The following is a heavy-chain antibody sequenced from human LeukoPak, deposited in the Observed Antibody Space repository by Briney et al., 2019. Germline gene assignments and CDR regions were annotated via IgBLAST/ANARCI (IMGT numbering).Heavy chain of an antibody. Sequence: GGSLRLSCAASGFTFSGYSMSWVRRAPGKGLEWVSYISPGSNDIYYADSVKGRFIISRDNAKNSLYLQVNSLRDEDTAVYYCARAAYSSGPDCWGQGTLVTVSS. D-gene: IGHD6-19*01. J-gene: IGHJ4*02. CDR2: ISPGSNDI. CDR1: GFTFSGYS. CDR3: ARAAYSSGPDC. V-gene: IGHV3-48*02.